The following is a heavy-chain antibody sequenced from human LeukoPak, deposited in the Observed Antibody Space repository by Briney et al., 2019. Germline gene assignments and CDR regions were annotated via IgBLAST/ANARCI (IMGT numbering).Heavy chain of an antibody. V-gene: IGHV4-4*07. J-gene: IGHJ4*02. Sequence: IPSETLSLTCTVSGGSISSYSWSWIRQPAGKGLEWIGRIYTSGSTNYNPSLKSRVTMSVDTSKNQFSLKLSSVTAADTAVYYCAREGEWLAYFDYWGQGTLVTVSS. CDR1: GGSISSYS. CDR3: AREGEWLAYFDY. D-gene: IGHD6-19*01. CDR2: IYTSGST.